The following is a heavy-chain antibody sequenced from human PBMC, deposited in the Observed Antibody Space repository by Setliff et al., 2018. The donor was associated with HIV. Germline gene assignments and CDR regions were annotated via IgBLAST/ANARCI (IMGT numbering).Heavy chain of an antibody. Sequence: PSETLSLTCSISGGSISFYYWNWLRQTPGKGLEWIGFTHYSGRTSHNPSLTSRVTFSVDTSKNQFSLKLSSVTDVDTAVYYCARWGETETPTSVKAFDIWGQGTLVTVSS. CDR3: ARWGETETPTSVKAFDI. J-gene: IGHJ3*02. CDR1: GGSISFYY. D-gene: IGHD1-26*01. CDR2: THYSGRT. V-gene: IGHV4-59*01.